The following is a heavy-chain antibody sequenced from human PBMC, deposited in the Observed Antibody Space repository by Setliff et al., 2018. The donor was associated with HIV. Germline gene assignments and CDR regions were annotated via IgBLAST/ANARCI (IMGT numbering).Heavy chain of an antibody. V-gene: IGHV1-8*02. Sequence: GASVKVSCKASGYTFGSYDINWVRLATGQGLEWMGWMNPNSGNTGCAQKFQGRVTMTRDTSISTAYMELNNLKFEDTAVYYCARARRDSYDRGRRNHYYIDVWGKGTTVTVSS. D-gene: IGHD3-22*01. CDR1: GYTFGSYD. J-gene: IGHJ6*03. CDR2: MNPNSGNT. CDR3: ARARRDSYDRGRRNHYYIDV.